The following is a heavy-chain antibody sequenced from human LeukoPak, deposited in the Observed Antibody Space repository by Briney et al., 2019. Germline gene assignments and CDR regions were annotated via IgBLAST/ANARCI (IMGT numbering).Heavy chain of an antibody. CDR1: GFTFSDYY. V-gene: IGHV3-11*04. J-gene: IGHJ4*02. CDR2: ISSSGSTI. D-gene: IGHD2/OR15-2a*01. Sequence: GGSLRLSCAASGFTFSDYYMSWIRQAPGKGLEWVSYISSSGSTIYYADSVKGRFTISRDNAKNSLYLQLNSLRAEDTAVYFCAGVEYYNRRGYFDYWGQGPLVTASS. CDR3: AGVEYYNRRGYFDY.